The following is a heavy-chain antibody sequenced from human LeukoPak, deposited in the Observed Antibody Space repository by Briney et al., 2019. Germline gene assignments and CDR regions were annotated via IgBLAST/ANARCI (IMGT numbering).Heavy chain of an antibody. CDR3: ARDSSGWTYYYYYYGMDV. CDR2: IKPDGNDK. V-gene: IGHV3-7*01. J-gene: IGHJ6*02. Sequence: PGGSLRLSCVASGFTFNIHWMTWVRQAPGKGLEWVATIKPDGNDKFLVDSVKGRFTISRDNAKNSLYLQMNSLRAEDTAVYYCARDSSGWTYYYYYYGMDVWGQGTTVTVSS. CDR1: GFTFNIHW. D-gene: IGHD6-19*01.